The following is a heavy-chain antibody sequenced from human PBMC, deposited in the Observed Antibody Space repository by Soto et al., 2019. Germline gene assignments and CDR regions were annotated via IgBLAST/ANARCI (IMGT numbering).Heavy chain of an antibody. D-gene: IGHD3-10*01. J-gene: IGHJ5*02. CDR3: ARLGGPDTMFDP. V-gene: IGHV4-39*01. CDR2: IYYDGSP. Sequence: SETLSLTCTVSGGSISSYYWGWIRQPPGKGLEWIASIYYDGSPYYNPSLKSRVTISVDTSRNQFSLKWSSVTAADTAVYYCARLGGPDTMFDPWGPGTLVTSPQ. CDR1: GGSISSYY.